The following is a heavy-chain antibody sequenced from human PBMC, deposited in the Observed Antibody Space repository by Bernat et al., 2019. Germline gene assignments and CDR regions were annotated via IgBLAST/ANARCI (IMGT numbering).Heavy chain of an antibody. Sequence: QVQLVQSGAEVKKPGASVKVSCKASGYTFSGYYIHWVRQAPVQGLEWMGWINPNSGGTNYPHECQGRVNMTRDTSISTVYMELSRLRSDDTAVYYCVRGGTTLVTPRSFFFDFWGQGTLLTVSS. D-gene: IGHD4-23*01. J-gene: IGHJ4*02. CDR1: GYTFSGYY. V-gene: IGHV1-2*02. CDR2: INPNSGGT. CDR3: VRGGTTLVTPRSFFFDF.